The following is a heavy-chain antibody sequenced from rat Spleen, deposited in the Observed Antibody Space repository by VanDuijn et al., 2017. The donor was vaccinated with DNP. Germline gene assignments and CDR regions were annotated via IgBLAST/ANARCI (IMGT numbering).Heavy chain of an antibody. J-gene: IGHJ3*01. CDR2: ISYDGGST. Sequence: EVHLVESGGGLVQPGRSLKLSCAASGFTFSDYTMAWVRQSPEKGLEWIASISYDGGSTYYRDSVRGRFTISRDNAKTSLYLQMDSLRSEDTATYYCTSSSYSFAYWGQGTLVTVSS. CDR3: TSSSYSFAY. CDR1: GFTFSDYT. D-gene: IGHD1-2*01. V-gene: IGHV5-20*01.